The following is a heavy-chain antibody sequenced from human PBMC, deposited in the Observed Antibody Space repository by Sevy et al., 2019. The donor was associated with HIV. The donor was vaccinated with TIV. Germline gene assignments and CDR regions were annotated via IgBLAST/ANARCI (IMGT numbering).Heavy chain of an antibody. D-gene: IGHD3-22*01. J-gene: IGHJ3*02. CDR2: ISGSGGST. CDR1: GFTFSSYA. CDR3: VKGTPYYYDSSGYWYAFDI. V-gene: IGHV3-23*01. Sequence: GGSLRLSCAASGFTFSSYAMSWVRQAPGKGLEWVSAISGSGGSTNYADSVKGRFTISRDNSKNTLYLEMNSLRAEDKAVYHCVKGTPYYYDSSGYWYAFDIWGQGTMVTVSS.